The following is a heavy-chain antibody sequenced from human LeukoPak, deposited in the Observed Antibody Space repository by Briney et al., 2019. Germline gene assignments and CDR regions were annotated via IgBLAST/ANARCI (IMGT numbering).Heavy chain of an antibody. Sequence: GGSLRLSCAASGFTFSYYGMHWVRQAPGKGLEWVAFIRYDGNDKYYAESVKGRFTISRDTSRNTLYLQMNSLRLEDTAVYYCARVGGYSGYSIWGQGTMVTVSS. V-gene: IGHV3-30*02. CDR3: ARVGGYSGYSI. CDR2: IRYDGNDK. J-gene: IGHJ3*02. CDR1: GFTFSYYG. D-gene: IGHD5-12*01.